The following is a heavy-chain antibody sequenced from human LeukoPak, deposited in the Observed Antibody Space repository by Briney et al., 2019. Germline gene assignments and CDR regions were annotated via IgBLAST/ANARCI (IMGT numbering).Heavy chain of an antibody. CDR1: GGSISSYY. D-gene: IGHD3-10*01. J-gene: IGHJ3*01. V-gene: IGHV4-59*01. CDR2: IYYSGST. CDR3: ARDLESFDSGV. Sequence: PSEALSLTCTVSGGSISSYYWSWLRQPPGKGLEWIGYIYYSGSTNYNPSLKSRVTISVDTSKNQFSLKLSSVTAADTAVYYCARDLESFDSGVWGQGTMVTVSS.